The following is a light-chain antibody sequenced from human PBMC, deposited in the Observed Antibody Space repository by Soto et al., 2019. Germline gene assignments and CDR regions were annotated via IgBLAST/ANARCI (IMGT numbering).Light chain of an antibody. CDR3: QTWGTGIVV. Sequence: QPVLTQSPSASASLGASVKLTCTLSNGHNSYAIAWHQQQPEKGPRYLMKVDSDGSHSKGDEIPDRFSGSSSGSERYLIISSLQSEDEADYYCQTWGTGIVVFGGGTKVTVL. J-gene: IGLJ2*01. CDR2: VDSDGSH. V-gene: IGLV4-69*01. CDR1: NGHNSYA.